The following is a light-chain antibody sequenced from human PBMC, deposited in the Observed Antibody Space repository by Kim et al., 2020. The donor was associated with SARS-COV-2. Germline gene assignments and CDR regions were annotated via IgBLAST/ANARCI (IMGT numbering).Light chain of an antibody. Sequence: GQSIPPPCTGTSSDVVSSTSVSWYQQHPGKAPKVVIYDVSNRPSGVSYRFSGSKSGNTASLTISGLQAEDEADYYCCSYTSSTTYVFGTVTKVTVL. V-gene: IGLV2-14*03. CDR1: SSDVVSSTS. CDR3: CSYTSSTTYV. J-gene: IGLJ1*01. CDR2: DVS.